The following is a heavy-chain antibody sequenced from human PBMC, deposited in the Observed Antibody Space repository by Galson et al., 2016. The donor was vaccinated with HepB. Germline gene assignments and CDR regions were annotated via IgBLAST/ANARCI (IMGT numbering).Heavy chain of an antibody. D-gene: IGHD7-27*01. CDR3: ARGRTDWGNAFDV. V-gene: IGHV3-64*01. CDR1: GFPLRSHA. Sequence: SLRLSCAASGFPLRSHAIFWVRQAPGKGLECVSSSSGDGGTTSYARSVRDRFSISRDNGKNTVYLQMGRLRGGDTATYFCARGRTDWGNAFDVWGQGTTVTVSS. CDR2: SSGDGGTT. J-gene: IGHJ3*01.